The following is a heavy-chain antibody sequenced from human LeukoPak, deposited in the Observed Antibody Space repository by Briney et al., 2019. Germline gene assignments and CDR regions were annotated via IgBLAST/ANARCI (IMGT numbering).Heavy chain of an antibody. J-gene: IGHJ4*02. D-gene: IGHD1-14*01. Sequence: GASVKVSCTASGGTFSSYAISWVRQAPGQGLEWMGRIITILGIANYAQKFQGRVTITADKSTSTAYMEMSSLRSEDTALYYCARDNRGDWGQGTLVTASS. CDR3: ARDNRGD. CDR2: IITILGIA. CDR1: GGTFSSYA. V-gene: IGHV1-69*04.